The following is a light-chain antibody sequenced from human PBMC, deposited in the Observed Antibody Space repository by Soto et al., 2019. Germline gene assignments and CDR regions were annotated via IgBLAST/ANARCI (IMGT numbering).Light chain of an antibody. CDR2: SNN. Sequence: QTVVTQPPSASGTPGQRVTISCSGSSSNIGSNYVYWYQQLPGTAPKLLIYSNNQRPSGVPDRFSGSKSGTSASLAISGLRSEDEADYYCAAWDDSLSRAVFGGGTQLTVL. CDR1: SSNIGSNY. J-gene: IGLJ7*01. V-gene: IGLV1-47*02. CDR3: AAWDDSLSRAV.